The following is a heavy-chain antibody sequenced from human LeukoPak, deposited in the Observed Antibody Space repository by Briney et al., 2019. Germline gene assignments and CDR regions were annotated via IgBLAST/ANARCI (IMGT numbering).Heavy chain of an antibody. CDR3: ARAKGYSGYEFDY. J-gene: IGHJ4*02. V-gene: IGHV3-74*01. CDR1: GFTFSSYW. D-gene: IGHD5-12*01. Sequence: LSGGSLRLSCAASGFTFSSYWMHWVRQAPGKGLVWVSRINSDGSSTSYADSVKGRFTISRDNAKNTLYLQMNSLRAEDTAVYYCARAKGYSGYEFDYWGQGTLVTVSS. CDR2: INSDGSST.